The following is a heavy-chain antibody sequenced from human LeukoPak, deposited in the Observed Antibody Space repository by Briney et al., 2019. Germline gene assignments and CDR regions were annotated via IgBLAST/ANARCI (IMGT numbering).Heavy chain of an antibody. CDR1: GFTFSSYA. CDR2: ISGSGGST. J-gene: IGHJ4*02. V-gene: IGHV3-23*01. D-gene: IGHD1-1*01. CDR3: AKVYRGYNWNGPTADY. Sequence: GGSLRLSCAASGFTFSSYAMSWVRQAPGKGLEWVSAISGSGGSTYYADSVKGRFTISRDNSKNTLYLQMNSLRAEDTAVYYCAKVYRGYNWNGPTADYWGQGTLVTVSS.